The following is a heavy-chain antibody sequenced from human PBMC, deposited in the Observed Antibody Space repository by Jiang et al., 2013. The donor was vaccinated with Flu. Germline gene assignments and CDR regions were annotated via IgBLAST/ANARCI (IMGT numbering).Heavy chain of an antibody. D-gene: IGHD2-21*02. CDR1: GFVFSSYS. V-gene: IGHV3-48*01. Sequence: ESGGGLERPGGSLRLSCTASGFVFSSYSMNWVRQAPGKGLDWVSYISTGGNTIYYADSVKGRFTISRDNAKNSLYLQMNSLRADDSAVYYCARDLRAYCGGDCPANSWGQGTLVTVSS. CDR2: ISTGGNTI. CDR3: ARDLRAYCGGDCPANS. J-gene: IGHJ4*02.